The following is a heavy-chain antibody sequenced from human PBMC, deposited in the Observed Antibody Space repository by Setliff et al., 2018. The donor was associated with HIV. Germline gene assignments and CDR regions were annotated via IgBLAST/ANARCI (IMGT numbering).Heavy chain of an antibody. J-gene: IGHJ6*02. CDR1: GGSFSGYY. CDR3: ARVRGRYYYHYAMDV. D-gene: IGHD3-10*01. Sequence: SETLSLTCAVYGGSFSGYYWSWVRQPPGKGLEWIGEINDNGSTNYNPSLKSRVTISVDTSKNQFSLKLSSVTAADTAVYYCARVRGRYYYHYAMDVWGQGTTVTVSS. CDR2: INDNGST. V-gene: IGHV4-34*01.